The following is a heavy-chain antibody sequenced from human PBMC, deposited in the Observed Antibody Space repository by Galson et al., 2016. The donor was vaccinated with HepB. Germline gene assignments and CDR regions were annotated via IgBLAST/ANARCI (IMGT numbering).Heavy chain of an antibody. Sequence: SLRLSRAASGITFCNYGMDRVCQGPGKGMEWVAVISYDRSNKNYAASVKGRFTISRDNSKNTLYLEITSLREEDTAVYYCAKDYSGYYYDGTGYYNGFDYWGQGTLVTVSS. CDR3: AKDYSGYYYDGTGYYNGFDY. CDR1: GITFCNYG. J-gene: IGHJ4*02. CDR2: ISYDRSNK. V-gene: IGHV3-30*18. D-gene: IGHD3-22*01.